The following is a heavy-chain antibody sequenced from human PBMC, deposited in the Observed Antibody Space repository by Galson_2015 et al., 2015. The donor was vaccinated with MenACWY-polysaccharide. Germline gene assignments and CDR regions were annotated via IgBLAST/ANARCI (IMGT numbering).Heavy chain of an antibody. V-gene: IGHV3-21*01. Sequence: SLRLSCAASGFTFSSYSMNWVRQAPGKGLEWVSSISSSSSYIYYADSVKGRFTISRDNAKNSLYLQMNSLRAEDTAVYYCAREGCSGGSCYLDAFDIWGQGTMVTVSS. J-gene: IGHJ3*02. CDR1: GFTFSSYS. CDR2: ISSSSSYI. D-gene: IGHD2-15*01. CDR3: AREGCSGGSCYLDAFDI.